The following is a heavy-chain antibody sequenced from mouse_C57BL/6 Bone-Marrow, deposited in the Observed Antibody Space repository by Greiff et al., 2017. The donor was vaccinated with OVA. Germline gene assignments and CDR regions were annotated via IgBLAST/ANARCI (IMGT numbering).Heavy chain of an antibody. J-gene: IGHJ2*01. CDR3: TTDSSGSDY. CDR1: GFNIKDDY. Sequence: EVQLQESGAELVRPGASVKLSCTASGFNIKDDYMHWVKQRPEQGLEWIGWIDPENGDTEYASKFQGKATITADTSSNTAYLQRSSLTSEDTAVYYCTTDSSGSDYWGQGTTLTVSS. CDR2: IDPENGDT. D-gene: IGHD3-2*02. V-gene: IGHV14-4*01.